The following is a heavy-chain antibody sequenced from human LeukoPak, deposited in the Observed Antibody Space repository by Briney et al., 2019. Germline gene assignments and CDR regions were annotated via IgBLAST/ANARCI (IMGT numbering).Heavy chain of an antibody. J-gene: IGHJ4*02. V-gene: IGHV4-59*13. CDR2: IYYRGST. D-gene: IGHD6-19*01. CDR1: GGSISSYH. Sequence: SETLSLTCTASGGSISSYHWSWIRQPPGKGLEWIGYIYYRGSTNYNPSLKSRVTISVDTSKNQFSLKLSSVTAADTAVYYCAKTDSSGWYYFDYWGQGTLVTVSS. CDR3: AKTDSSGWYYFDY.